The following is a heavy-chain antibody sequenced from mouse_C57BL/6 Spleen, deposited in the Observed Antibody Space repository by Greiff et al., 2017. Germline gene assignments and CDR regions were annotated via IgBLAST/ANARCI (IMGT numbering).Heavy chain of an antibody. J-gene: IGHJ1*03. V-gene: IGHV5-6*01. CDR1: GFTFSSYG. CDR3: TRGDYYGSSYWYFDV. D-gene: IGHD1-1*01. CDR2: ISSGGSYT. Sequence: EVMLVESGGDLVKPGGSLKLSCAASGFTFSSYGMSWVRQTPDKRLEWVATISSGGSYTYYPDSVKGRFTISRENAKNTLYLQMSSLKSEDTAMYYCTRGDYYGSSYWYFDVWGTGTTVTVAS.